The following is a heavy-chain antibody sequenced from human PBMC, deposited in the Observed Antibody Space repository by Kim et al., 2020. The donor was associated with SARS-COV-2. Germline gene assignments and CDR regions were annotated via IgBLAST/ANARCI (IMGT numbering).Heavy chain of an antibody. Sequence: ADSVKGRFTIARDNSKNTVYIHMDSLRGEDTAIYYCAQDRLWLGKLRVDSWGQGTLVTVSS. J-gene: IGHJ4*02. V-gene: IGHV3-23*01. D-gene: IGHD3-10*01. CDR3: AQDRLWLGKLRVDS.